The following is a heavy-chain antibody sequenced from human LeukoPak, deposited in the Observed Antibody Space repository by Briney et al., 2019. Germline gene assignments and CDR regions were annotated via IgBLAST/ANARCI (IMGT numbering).Heavy chain of an antibody. D-gene: IGHD6-13*01. CDR2: INPNSGGT. V-gene: IGHV1-2*06. J-gene: IGHJ4*02. Sequence: ASVKVSCKASGYTFTGYYMHWVRQAPGQGLEWTGRINPNSGGTNYAQKFQGRVTMTRDTSISTAYMELSRLRSDYTAVYYCARDRGPVDSSSWYIDYWGQGTLVTVSS. CDR3: ARDRGPVDSSSWYIDY. CDR1: GYTFTGYY.